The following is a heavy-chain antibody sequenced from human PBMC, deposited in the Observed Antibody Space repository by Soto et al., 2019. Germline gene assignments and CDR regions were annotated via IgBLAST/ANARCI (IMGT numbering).Heavy chain of an antibody. J-gene: IGHJ4*02. CDR2: INTIGSTT. V-gene: IGHV3-74*01. CDR1: GFTFSSYW. CDR3: ARERRGSSFL. D-gene: IGHD1-26*01. Sequence: GGSLRLSCAASGFTFSSYWMHWVRQAPGKGLVWVSRINTIGSTTSYADSVKGRFTISRDNAKNTLYLQMNSLRAEDTAVYYCARERRGSSFLWGQGTLVTVSS.